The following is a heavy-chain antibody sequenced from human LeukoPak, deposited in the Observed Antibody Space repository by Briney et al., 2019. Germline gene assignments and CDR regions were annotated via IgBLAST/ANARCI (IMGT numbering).Heavy chain of an antibody. V-gene: IGHV3-23*01. Sequence: GESLRLSCAASGFTFSSYAMSWVRQAPGKGLEWVSAISGSGGSTYYADSVKGRFTISRDNSKNTLYLQMNSLRAEDTAVYYCAKSRYSSSWYEDSYYFDYWGQGTLVTVSS. CDR3: AKSRYSSSWYEDSYYFDY. CDR1: GFTFSSYA. CDR2: ISGSGGST. J-gene: IGHJ4*02. D-gene: IGHD6-13*01.